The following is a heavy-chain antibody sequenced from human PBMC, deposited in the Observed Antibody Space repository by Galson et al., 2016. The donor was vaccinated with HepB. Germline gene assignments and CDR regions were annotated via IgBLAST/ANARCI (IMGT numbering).Heavy chain of an antibody. Sequence: SVKVSCKASGGTFFNYAVSWVRQAPGQRLEWMGRIIPILGMTNYAQKFQGRVTITADKSTTTAYMELTSLRSEDTAVYFCARTTASNSVAGTDDYWGQGTLVTVSS. CDR2: IIPILGMT. CDR3: ARTTASNSVAGTDDY. D-gene: IGHD6-19*01. V-gene: IGHV1-69*04. J-gene: IGHJ4*02. CDR1: GGTFFNYA.